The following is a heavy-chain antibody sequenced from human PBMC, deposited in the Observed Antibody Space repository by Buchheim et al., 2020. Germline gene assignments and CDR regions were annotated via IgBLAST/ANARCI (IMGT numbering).Heavy chain of an antibody. D-gene: IGHD6-13*01. CDR1: GFSFSSYA. CDR3: GRAHSDSWSGAYLDY. J-gene: IGHJ4*02. Sequence: QVQLVESGGGVVQPGRSLRLSCAASGFSFSSYAMHWVRRAPGKGLEWVAVMSYDGSSKYYADSVKGRFTISRDTSKNTLYLQMNSLRAEDTAMYYCGRAHSDSWSGAYLDYWGQGTL. V-gene: IGHV3-30*03. CDR2: MSYDGSSK.